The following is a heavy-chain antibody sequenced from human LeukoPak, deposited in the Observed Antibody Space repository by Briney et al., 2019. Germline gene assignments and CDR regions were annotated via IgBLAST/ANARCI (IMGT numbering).Heavy chain of an antibody. V-gene: IGHV3-11*01. CDR1: GFTFSNSA. Sequence: GGSLRLSCAASGFTFSNSAMSWIRQAPGKGLEWVSYISSDGSIIYYADSVRGRFTISRDNAKNSLYLQMNSLRAGDTAVYYCARVGVGTMVRGVSYWYFDLWGRGTLVTVSS. CDR3: ARVGVGTMVRGVSYWYFDL. J-gene: IGHJ2*01. D-gene: IGHD3-10*01. CDR2: ISSDGSII.